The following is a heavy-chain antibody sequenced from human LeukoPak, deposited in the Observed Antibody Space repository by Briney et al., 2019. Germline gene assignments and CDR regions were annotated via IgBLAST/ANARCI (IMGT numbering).Heavy chain of an antibody. D-gene: IGHD3-3*01. CDR2: IRYDGSNK. Sequence: QSGGSLRLSCAASGFTFSSYGMHWVRQAPGKGLEWVAFIRYDGSNKYYADSVKGRFTISRDNSKNTLYLQMNSLRAEDTAVCYCAKEVLRFLEWSDYWGQGTLVTVSS. V-gene: IGHV3-30*02. J-gene: IGHJ4*02. CDR1: GFTFSSYG. CDR3: AKEVLRFLEWSDY.